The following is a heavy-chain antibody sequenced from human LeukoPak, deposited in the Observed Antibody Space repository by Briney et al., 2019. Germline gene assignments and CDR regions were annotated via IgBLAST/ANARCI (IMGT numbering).Heavy chain of an antibody. D-gene: IGHD5-24*01. Sequence: GGSLRLSCAASGFTFSSYWMSWVRQAPGKGLEWVSGISGSGSSTYYADSVKGRFTISRDNSKNTLYLQMNSLRAEDTAVYYCARAYRDVIFDYWGQGILVTVSS. CDR1: GFTFSSYW. CDR3: ARAYRDVIFDY. J-gene: IGHJ4*02. CDR2: ISGSGSST. V-gene: IGHV3-23*01.